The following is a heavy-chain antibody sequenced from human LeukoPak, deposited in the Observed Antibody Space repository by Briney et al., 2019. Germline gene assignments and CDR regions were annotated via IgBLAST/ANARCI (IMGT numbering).Heavy chain of an antibody. J-gene: IGHJ3*02. CDR2: TYYSGST. D-gene: IGHD5-18*01. V-gene: IGHV4-39*07. Sequence: SETLSLTCAVSGGSISSNSYYWGWIRQPPGKGLEWIGSTYYSGSTYYNPSLKSRVTISVDTSKNQFSLKLSSVTAADTAVYYCARSWERIQLWVDAFDIWGQGTMVTVSS. CDR3: ARSWERIQLWVDAFDI. CDR1: GGSISSNSYY.